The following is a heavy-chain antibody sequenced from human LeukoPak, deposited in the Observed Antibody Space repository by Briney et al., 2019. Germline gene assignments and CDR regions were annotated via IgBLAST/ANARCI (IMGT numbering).Heavy chain of an antibody. CDR1: GFTFSNYW. Sequence: PGGSLRLSCAASGFTFSNYWMTWVRQAPGKGLEWVSSISSSSSYIYYADSVKGRFTISRDNAKNSLYLQMNSLRAEDTAVYYCAPSRSMVADPFDYWGQGTLVTVSS. J-gene: IGHJ4*02. CDR3: APSRSMVADPFDY. CDR2: ISSSSSYI. D-gene: IGHD2-15*01. V-gene: IGHV3-21*01.